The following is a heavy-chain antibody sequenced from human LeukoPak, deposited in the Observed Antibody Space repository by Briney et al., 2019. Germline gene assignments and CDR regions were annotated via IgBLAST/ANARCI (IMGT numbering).Heavy chain of an antibody. CDR1: EFTFSSYS. CDR3: ARDSTGYNGYDLGGGFDY. D-gene: IGHD5-12*01. CDR2: ISSSSSYI. J-gene: IGHJ4*02. V-gene: IGHV3-21*01. Sequence: GGSLRLSCAASEFTFSSYSMNWVRQAPGKGLEWVSSISSSSSYIYYADSVKGRFTISRDNAKNSLYLQMNSLRAEDTAVYYCARDSTGYNGYDLGGGFDYWGQGTLVTVSS.